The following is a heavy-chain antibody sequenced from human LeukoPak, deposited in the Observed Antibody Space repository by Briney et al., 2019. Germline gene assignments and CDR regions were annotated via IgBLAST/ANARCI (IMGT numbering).Heavy chain of an antibody. D-gene: IGHD6-6*01. CDR2: IYYSGST. CDR1: GGSFSSSSYY. Sequence: TSETLSLTCTVSGGSFSSSSYYWGWIRQPPGKGLEWIGSIYYSGSTYYNPSLKSRVTISVDTSKNQFSLKLSSVTAADTAVYYCCIAARGYWGQGTLVTVSS. CDR3: CIAARGY. J-gene: IGHJ4*02. V-gene: IGHV4-39*07.